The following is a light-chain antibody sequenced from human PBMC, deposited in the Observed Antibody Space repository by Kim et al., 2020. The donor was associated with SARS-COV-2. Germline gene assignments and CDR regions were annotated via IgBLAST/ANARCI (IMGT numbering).Light chain of an antibody. V-gene: IGLV8-61*01. Sequence: GGTVTLTCGLSSGSVSTSYYPSWYQQTPGQAPRTLIYSTNSRSSGVPDRFSGSILGNKAALTITGAQADDECDYYCVLYMGSGIWVFGGGTQLTVL. CDR2: STN. J-gene: IGLJ3*02. CDR3: VLYMGSGIWV. CDR1: SGSVSTSYY.